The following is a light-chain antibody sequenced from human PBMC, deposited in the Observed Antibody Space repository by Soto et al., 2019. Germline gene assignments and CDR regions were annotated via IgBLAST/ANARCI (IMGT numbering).Light chain of an antibody. CDR1: QSVSSH. V-gene: IGKV3-11*01. J-gene: IGKJ4*01. CDR2: DAS. CDR3: QQRSNWPPSLT. Sequence: EIVFTPSPATLSLSPGERATLSCMASQSVSSHLAWYQQKPGQAPRLLIYDASNRATGIPARFSGSGSGTDFTLTIRRLETEDFAVYYCQQRSNWPPSLTVGGGTKGDIK.